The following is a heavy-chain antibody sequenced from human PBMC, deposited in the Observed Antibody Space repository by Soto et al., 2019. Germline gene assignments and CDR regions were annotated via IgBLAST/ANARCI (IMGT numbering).Heavy chain of an antibody. Sequence: SETLSLTCTVSGGSISSYYWSWIRQPPGKGLEWIGYIYYSGSTNYNPSLKSRVTISVDTSKNQFSLKLSSVTAADTAVYYCARGFGYCSSTSCYAGIGSYYYYMDVWGKGTTVTVSS. D-gene: IGHD2-2*01. CDR3: ARGFGYCSSTSCYAGIGSYYYYMDV. CDR2: IYYSGST. CDR1: GGSISSYY. J-gene: IGHJ6*03. V-gene: IGHV4-59*01.